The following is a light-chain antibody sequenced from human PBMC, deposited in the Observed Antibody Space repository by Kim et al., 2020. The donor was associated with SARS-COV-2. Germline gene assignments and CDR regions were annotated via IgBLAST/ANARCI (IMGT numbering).Light chain of an antibody. Sequence: SASLGDRVTITCRASQSIGSWLAWYQHKPGKAPKVLIYKASSSESGVPSRFSGSGSGTEFTLTISSLQPDDFATYYCQQYNSYPWTFGQGTKVDIK. CDR2: KAS. J-gene: IGKJ1*01. CDR3: QQYNSYPWT. CDR1: QSIGSW. V-gene: IGKV1-5*03.